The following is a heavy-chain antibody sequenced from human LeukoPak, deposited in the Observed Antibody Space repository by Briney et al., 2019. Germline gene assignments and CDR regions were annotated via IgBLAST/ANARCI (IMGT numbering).Heavy chain of an antibody. V-gene: IGHV1-69*05. CDR2: IIPIFGTA. CDR1: GGTFSSYA. J-gene: IGHJ4*02. D-gene: IGHD3-9*01. CDR3: ARVEGDILTGYYNNDY. Sequence: ASVKVSCKASGGTFSSYAISWVRQAPGQGLEWIGGIIPIFGTANYAQKFQGRVTITTDESTSTAYMELSSLRSEDTAVYYCARVEGDILTGYYNNDYWGQGTLVTVSS.